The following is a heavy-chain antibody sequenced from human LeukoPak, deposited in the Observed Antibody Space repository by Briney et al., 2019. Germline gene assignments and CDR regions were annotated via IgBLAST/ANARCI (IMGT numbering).Heavy chain of an antibody. D-gene: IGHD2-15*01. Sequence: TGGSLRLSRAASGFTFSIYGMSWVRQAPGKGLEWVAYISSSSSNTYYADSVKGRFTISRDNAKNSLYLQMNSLRAEDTALYYCARVNRMVPGYCSGGTCPGDYWGQGTLVTVSS. CDR3: ARVNRMVPGYCSGGTCPGDY. V-gene: IGHV3-48*01. CDR1: GFTFSIYG. J-gene: IGHJ4*02. CDR2: ISSSSSNT.